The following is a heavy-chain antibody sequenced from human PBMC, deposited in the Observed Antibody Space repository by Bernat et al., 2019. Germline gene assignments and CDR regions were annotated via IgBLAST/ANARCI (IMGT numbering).Heavy chain of an antibody. CDR1: GGTFSSYA. D-gene: IGHD2-15*01. CDR3: ARGDLGYCSGGSCCSSDY. J-gene: IGHJ4*02. Sequence: QVQLVQSGAEVKKPGSSVKVSCKASGGTFSSYAISWVRQAPGQGLEWMGGIIPIFGIANYAQKFPGRVTITADKSTSTAYMELSSLRSEDTAVYYCARGDLGYCSGGSCCSSDYWGQGTLVTVSS. CDR2: IIPIFGIA. V-gene: IGHV1-69*17.